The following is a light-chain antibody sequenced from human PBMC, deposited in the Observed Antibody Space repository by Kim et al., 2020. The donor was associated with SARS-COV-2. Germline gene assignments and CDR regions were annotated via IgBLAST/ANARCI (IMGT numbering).Light chain of an antibody. CDR1: QSVSSN. J-gene: IGKJ2*01. V-gene: IGKV3-20*01. CDR3: HQYGTSLRT. Sequence: SLSPGERATLSGRGSQSVSSNLAWYQHKPGQAPRLLIYGASSRAPGIPDRFSGSGSGTDFTLTISRLEPEDFAVYYCHQYGTSLRTFGQGTKLEI. CDR2: GAS.